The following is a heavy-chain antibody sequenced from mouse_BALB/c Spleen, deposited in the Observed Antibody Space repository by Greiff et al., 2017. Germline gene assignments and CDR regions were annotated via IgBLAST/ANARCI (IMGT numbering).Heavy chain of an antibody. J-gene: IGHJ4*01. D-gene: IGHD1-2*01. Sequence: EVQGVESGGDLVKPGGSLKLSCAASGFTFSSYGMSWVRQTPDKRLEWVATISSGGSYTYYPDTVKGRFTISRDNAKNTLYLQMSSLKSEDTAMYYCAIHYYGYDYAMDYWGQGTSVTVSS. CDR2: ISSGGSYT. CDR1: GFTFSSYG. V-gene: IGHV5-6*01. CDR3: AIHYYGYDYAMDY.